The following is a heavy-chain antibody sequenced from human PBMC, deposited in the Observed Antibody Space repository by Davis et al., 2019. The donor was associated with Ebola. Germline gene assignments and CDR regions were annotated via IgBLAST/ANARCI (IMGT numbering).Heavy chain of an antibody. CDR1: GFTFSNAW. CDR2: ISGSGGST. CDR3: YYYGMDV. V-gene: IGHV3-23*01. Sequence: PGGSLRLSCAASGFTFSNAWMSWVRQAPGKGLEWVSAISGSGGSTYYADSVKGRFTISRDNAKNSLYLQMNSLRAEDTALYYCYYYGMDVWGQGTTVTVSS. J-gene: IGHJ6*02.